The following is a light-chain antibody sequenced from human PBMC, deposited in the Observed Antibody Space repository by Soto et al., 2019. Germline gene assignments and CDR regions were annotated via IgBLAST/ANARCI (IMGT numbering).Light chain of an antibody. V-gene: IGKV3-20*01. CDR2: DTS. Sequence: EIVLTQSPGTLSLSPGERATLSCRASQTLSNSFIAWYQQTPGQAPRLLIYDTSSRATDVPDRYSASGSGTDFTLTISRLEPEDFAVFFCQQYGTSEIIFGQGTRLEIK. J-gene: IGKJ5*01. CDR1: QTLSNSF. CDR3: QQYGTSEII.